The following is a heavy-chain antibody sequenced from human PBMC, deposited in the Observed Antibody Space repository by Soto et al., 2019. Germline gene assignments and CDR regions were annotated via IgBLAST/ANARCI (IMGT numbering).Heavy chain of an antibody. V-gene: IGHV3-30*03. D-gene: IGHD3-22*01. CDR2: ISYDGSNK. J-gene: IGHJ6*02. CDR1: GFTCSSYG. CDR3: ARQQSLNYYDSSGYYYPYYYYGMDV. Sequence: PGGSLRLSCAASGFTCSSYGMHWVRQAPGKGLEWVAVISYDGSNKYYADSVKGRFTISRDNSKNTLYLQMNSLRAEDTAVYYCARQQSLNYYDSSGYYYPYYYYGMDVWSQGTTVTVSS.